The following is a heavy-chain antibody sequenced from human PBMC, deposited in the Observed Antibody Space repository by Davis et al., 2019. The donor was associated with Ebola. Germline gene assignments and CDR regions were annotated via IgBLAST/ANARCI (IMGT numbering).Heavy chain of an antibody. V-gene: IGHV3-23*01. CDR2: ISGSGGST. D-gene: IGHD2-15*01. J-gene: IGHJ4*02. CDR1: RFNFKDYV. CDR3: AREGGGSWGY. Sequence: GESLKISCAASRFNFKDYVISWVRQAPGKGLEWVSAISGSGGSTYYADSVKGRFTISRDNSKNTLYLQMNSLRAEDTAVYYCAREGGGSWGYWGQGTLVTVSS.